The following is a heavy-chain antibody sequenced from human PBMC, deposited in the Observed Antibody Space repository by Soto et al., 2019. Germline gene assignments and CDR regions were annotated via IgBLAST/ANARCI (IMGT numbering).Heavy chain of an antibody. CDR3: ATDPYRSGWDPTDAFDI. V-gene: IGHV1-24*01. CDR2: FDPEDGET. Sequence: ASVKVSCKVSGYTLTELSMHWVRQAPGKGLEWMGGFDPEDGETIYAQKFQGRVTMTEDTSTDTAYMELSSLRSEDTAVYYCATDPYRSGWDPTDAFDIWGQGTMVTVS. J-gene: IGHJ3*02. D-gene: IGHD6-19*01. CDR1: GYTLTELS.